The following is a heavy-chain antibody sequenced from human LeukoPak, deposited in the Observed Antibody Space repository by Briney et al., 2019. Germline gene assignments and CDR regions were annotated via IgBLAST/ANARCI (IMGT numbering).Heavy chain of an antibody. Sequence: PGKGLGWIGEINHGGSTNYIPSLKSRVTISVDTSKNQFSLKLSSVTAADTPVYYCTSPWFDPWGQGTLVTVSS. CDR3: TSPWFDP. V-gene: IGHV4-34*01. J-gene: IGHJ5*02. CDR2: INHGGST.